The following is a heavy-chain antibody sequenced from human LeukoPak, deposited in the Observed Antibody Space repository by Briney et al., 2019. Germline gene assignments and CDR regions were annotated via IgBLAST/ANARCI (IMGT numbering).Heavy chain of an antibody. CDR1: GYSISSGYY. J-gene: IGHJ4*02. CDR3: AGLGRGSYCFDY. Sequence: PSETLSLTCTVSGYSISSGYYWGWIRQPPGKGLEWIGSIYHSGSTYYNPSLKSRVTISVDTSKNQFSLKLSSVTAADTAVYYCAGLGRGSYCFDYWGQGTLVTVSS. V-gene: IGHV4-38-2*02. CDR2: IYHSGST. D-gene: IGHD1-26*01.